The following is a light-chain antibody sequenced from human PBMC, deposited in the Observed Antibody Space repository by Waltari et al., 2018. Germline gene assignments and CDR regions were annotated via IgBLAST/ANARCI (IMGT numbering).Light chain of an antibody. CDR3: QHYHNWPPIT. Sequence: EIVMTQSPATLSVSQGARATLTGRASQSISTNSAWYQRNPGHAPRLTSYVASTRATGFPARFSGSGFGTEFTLTISSLRSEDFAVYYCQHYHNWPPITFGQGTRLEIK. CDR1: QSISTN. J-gene: IGKJ5*01. V-gene: IGKV3-15*01. CDR2: VAS.